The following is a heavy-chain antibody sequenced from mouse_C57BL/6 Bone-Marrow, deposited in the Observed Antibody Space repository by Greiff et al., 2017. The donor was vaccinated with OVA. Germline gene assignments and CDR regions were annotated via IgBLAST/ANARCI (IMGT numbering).Heavy chain of an antibody. CDR3: AIPLYYGSSPAWFAY. CDR2: IHPSDSDT. Sequence: QVQLKQPGAELVKPGASVKVSCKASGYTFTSYWMHWVKQRPGQGLEWIGRIHPSDSDTNYNQQFKGKATLTVDKSSSTAYLQLSSLTSEYSAVYYCAIPLYYGSSPAWFAYWGQGTLVTVSA. CDR1: GYTFTSYW. D-gene: IGHD1-1*01. V-gene: IGHV1-74*01. J-gene: IGHJ3*01.